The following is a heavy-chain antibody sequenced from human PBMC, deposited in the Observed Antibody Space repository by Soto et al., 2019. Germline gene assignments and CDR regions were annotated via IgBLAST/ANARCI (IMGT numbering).Heavy chain of an antibody. CDR1: GFTFSSYA. Sequence: QPGGSLRLSCAASGFTFSSYAMHWVRQAPGKGLEWVAVISYDGSNKYYADSVKGRFTISRDNSKNTLYLQMNSLRAEDTAVYYCARDSAAAGKFNYYFDYWGQGTLVTVSS. J-gene: IGHJ4*02. CDR3: ARDSAAAGKFNYYFDY. V-gene: IGHV3-30-3*01. CDR2: ISYDGSNK. D-gene: IGHD6-13*01.